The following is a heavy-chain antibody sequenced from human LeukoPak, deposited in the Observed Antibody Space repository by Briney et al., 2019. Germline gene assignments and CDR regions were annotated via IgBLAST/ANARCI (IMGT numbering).Heavy chain of an antibody. CDR2: IIPILGIA. CDR1: GGTFSSYA. Sequence: ASVKVSCKASGGTFSSYAISWVRQAPGQGLEWMGRIIPILGIANYAQKFQGRVTITADKSTSTAYMELSSLRSGDTAVYYCARSQRIAAAGDYWGQGTLVTVSS. J-gene: IGHJ4*02. V-gene: IGHV1-69*04. CDR3: ARSQRIAAAGDY. D-gene: IGHD6-13*01.